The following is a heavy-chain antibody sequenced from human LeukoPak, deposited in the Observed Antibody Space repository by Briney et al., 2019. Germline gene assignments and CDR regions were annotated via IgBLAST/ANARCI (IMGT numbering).Heavy chain of an antibody. CDR3: ARVGEWLFDIDV. CDR2: IYGNGST. J-gene: IGHJ6*03. CDR1: GDPISDYC. Sequence: SETLSLTCTVSGDPISDYCWTWIRQPAGKGLEWNGRIYGNGSTNYNPSLKSRVAMSIDTSKMQFSLKLRSVTAADTAVYYCARVGEWLFDIDVWGKGTTVIVSS. D-gene: IGHD3-16*01. V-gene: IGHV4-4*07.